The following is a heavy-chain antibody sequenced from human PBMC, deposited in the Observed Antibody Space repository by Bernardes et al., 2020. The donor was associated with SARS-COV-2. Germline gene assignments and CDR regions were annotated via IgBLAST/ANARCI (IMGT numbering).Heavy chain of an antibody. CDR3: ARDWRGGPTKYYYYGMDV. CDR2: INPNSGDT. J-gene: IGHJ6*02. D-gene: IGHD2-15*01. Sequence: ASVKVSCKASGYTFSGYYMHWVRQAPGQGLEWMGWINPNSGDTKYAQKFQGWVTLTRDTSISTAYMELSRLKSDDTAVYYCARDWRGGPTKYYYYGMDVWGQGTTVTVSS. V-gene: IGHV1-2*04. CDR1: GYTFSGYY.